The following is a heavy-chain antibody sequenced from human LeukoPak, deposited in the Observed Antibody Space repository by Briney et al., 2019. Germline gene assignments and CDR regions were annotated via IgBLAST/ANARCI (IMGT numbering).Heavy chain of an antibody. CDR2: IYSGGST. D-gene: IGHD3-22*01. Sequence: GGSLRLSCAASGFTVSSNYMSWVRQAPGKGLEWVSVIYSGGSTYYADSVKGRFTISRDNSKNTLYLQMNSLRAEDTAVYYCARGYYDSSGSDYWGQGTLVTVSS. V-gene: IGHV3-66*01. CDR1: GFTVSSNY. CDR3: ARGYYDSSGSDY. J-gene: IGHJ4*02.